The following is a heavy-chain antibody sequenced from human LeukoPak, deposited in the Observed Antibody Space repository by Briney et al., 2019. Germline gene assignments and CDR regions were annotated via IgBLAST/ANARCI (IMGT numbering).Heavy chain of an antibody. J-gene: IGHJ4*02. CDR2: ISSSGST. CDR3: AGGRLWLAHDY. Sequence: SETLSLTCTVSGGSISSYYWSWIRQPPGKGLEWIGYISSSGSTNYNPSLKSRVTISVDTSKNQFSLRLSSVAAADSAVYFFAGGRLWLAHDYWGLGTLVTVSS. CDR1: GGSISSYY. D-gene: IGHD6-19*01. V-gene: IGHV4-59*08.